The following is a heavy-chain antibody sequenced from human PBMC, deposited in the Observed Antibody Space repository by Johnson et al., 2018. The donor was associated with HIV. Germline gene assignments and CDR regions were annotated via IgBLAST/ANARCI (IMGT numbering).Heavy chain of an antibody. Sequence: EVQLVESGGGLVQPGGSLRLSCAASGFTFSPYWVHWVRQAPGQGLVWVSGINWNGGSTGYADSVKGRFTISRDNAKNSLYLQMNSLRAEDTALYYCAGGRIGAFDIWGQGTMVTVSS. V-gene: IGHV3-20*04. CDR2: INWNGGST. CDR3: AGGRIGAFDI. CDR1: GFTFSPYW. J-gene: IGHJ3*02. D-gene: IGHD2-15*01.